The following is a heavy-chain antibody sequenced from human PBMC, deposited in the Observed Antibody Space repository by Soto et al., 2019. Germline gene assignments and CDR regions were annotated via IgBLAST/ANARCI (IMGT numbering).Heavy chain of an antibody. CDR3: ARDRSKVGNSHYYYYYYMDV. V-gene: IGHV3-11*01. CDR1: GSTFSDYY. D-gene: IGHD2-15*01. CDR2: ISSSGSTI. Sequence: PGGSLRLSCAASGSTFSDYYMSWIRQAPGKGLEWVSYISSSGSTIYYADSVKGRFTISRDNAKNSLYLQMNSLRAEDTAVYYCARDRSKVGNSHYYYYYYMDVWGKGTTVTVSS. J-gene: IGHJ6*03.